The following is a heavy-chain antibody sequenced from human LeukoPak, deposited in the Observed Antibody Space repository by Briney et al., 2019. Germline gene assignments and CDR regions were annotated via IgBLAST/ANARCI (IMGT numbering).Heavy chain of an antibody. Sequence: GASVKVSCKASGYTFTTYPIHWVRQAPGQRLEWMGWINAGNGNTKYSQKFQGRVTITRDTSASTAYMELSSLRSEDTAVYYCARTGRAYSSSWFSWFDPWGQGTLVTVSS. CDR3: ARTGRAYSSSWFSWFDP. D-gene: IGHD6-13*01. CDR1: GYTFTTYP. J-gene: IGHJ5*02. V-gene: IGHV1-3*01. CDR2: INAGNGNT.